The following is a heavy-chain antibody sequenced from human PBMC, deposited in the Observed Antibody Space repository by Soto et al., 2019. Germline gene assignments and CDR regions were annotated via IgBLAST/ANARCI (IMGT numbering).Heavy chain of an antibody. CDR1: GFTFSNAW. Sequence: GGSLRLSCAASGFTFSNAWMNWVRQAPGKGLEWVGRIKSKTDGGTTDYAAPVKGRFTISRDDSKNTLYLQMNSLKTEDTAVYYCTTGDTAMARGYYYGMDVWGQGTTVTVSS. CDR2: IKSKTDGGTT. V-gene: IGHV3-15*07. CDR3: TTGDTAMARGYYYGMDV. D-gene: IGHD5-18*01. J-gene: IGHJ6*02.